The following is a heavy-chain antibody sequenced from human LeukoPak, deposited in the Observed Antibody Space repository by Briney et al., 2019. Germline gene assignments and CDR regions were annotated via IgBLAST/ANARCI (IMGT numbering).Heavy chain of an antibody. V-gene: IGHV4-34*01. CDR2: INHSGST. CDR1: GGSFSGYY. D-gene: IGHD2-2*01. Sequence: SETLSLTCAVYGGSFSGYYRSWIRQPPGKGLEWIGEINHSGSTNYNPSLKSRVTISVDTSKNQFSLKLSSVTAADTAVYYCARGGIVVVPAANLSFDYWGQGTLVTVSS. J-gene: IGHJ4*02. CDR3: ARGGIVVVPAANLSFDY.